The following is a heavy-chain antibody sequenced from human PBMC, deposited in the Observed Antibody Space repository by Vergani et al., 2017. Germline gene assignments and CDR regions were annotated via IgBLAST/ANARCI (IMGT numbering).Heavy chain of an antibody. V-gene: IGHV3-21*01. Sequence: EVQLVESGGGLVKPGGSLRLSCAASGFTFSSYSMNWVRQAPGKGLEWVSPISSSSSYMYYADSVKGRFTISSDNAKNSLYLQMNSLRAEDTAVYYCAREPADFWSGYFDYWGQGTLVTVSS. CDR1: GFTFSSYS. J-gene: IGHJ4*02. D-gene: IGHD3-3*01. CDR3: AREPADFWSGYFDY. CDR2: ISSSSSYM.